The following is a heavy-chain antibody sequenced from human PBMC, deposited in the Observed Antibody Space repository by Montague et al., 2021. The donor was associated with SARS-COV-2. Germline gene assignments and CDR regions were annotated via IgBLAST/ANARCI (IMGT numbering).Heavy chain of an antibody. J-gene: IGHJ4*02. Sequence: SETLSLTCTVSGGSLNNYFWSWIRQPPGKGLEWVGYISDSGSTKYNPSLQSRVTISVDTAWNQFSLKLLSVTAADTAFYYCARVDSSGPGEYWGQGTLVSVSS. V-gene: IGHV4-59*08. CDR2: ISDSGST. CDR1: GGSLNNYF. CDR3: ARVDSSGPGEY. D-gene: IGHD3-22*01.